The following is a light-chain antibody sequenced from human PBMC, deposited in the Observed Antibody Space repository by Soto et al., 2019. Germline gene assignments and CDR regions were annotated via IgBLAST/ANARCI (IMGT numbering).Light chain of an antibody. CDR1: SSNIGGNS. CDR2: DDN. CDR3: GSWDSSLSAYV. Sequence: QSVLTQPPSVSAAPGQKVTISCSGSSSNIGGNSVSWYQQLPGTAPKLLIYDDNKRPSGIPDRFSGSNSGTSATLGITGLQPGDEADYYCGSWDSSLSAYVFGTGTKVTAL. V-gene: IGLV1-51*01. J-gene: IGLJ1*01.